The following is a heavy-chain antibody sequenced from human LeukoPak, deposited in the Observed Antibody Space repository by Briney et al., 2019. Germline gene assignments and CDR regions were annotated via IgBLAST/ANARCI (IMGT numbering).Heavy chain of an antibody. CDR2: ISSSSSYI. V-gene: IGHV3-21*01. J-gene: IGHJ5*02. CDR3: ARERVP. Sequence: GGSLRLSCAASGFTFSSHSMNWVRQPPRRGLEWVSSISSSSSYIYYAESVKGRFTISRDNAKNSLYLQMNSLRAEDTAVYYCARERVPWGQGTLVTVSS. CDR1: GFTFSSHS.